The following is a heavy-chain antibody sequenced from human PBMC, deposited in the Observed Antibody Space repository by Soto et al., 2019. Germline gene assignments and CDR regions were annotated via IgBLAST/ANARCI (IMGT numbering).Heavy chain of an antibody. CDR1: GFTFSSYA. Sequence: GGSMTLSCPAYGFTFSSYAMSWVRQAPGKGREWVSAISGSGGSTSYADSVKGRFTISRDNSKNALSVQMNSLRAEDTAVYYFAKGSTPFDYWGQGTLVTVSS. J-gene: IGHJ4*02. D-gene: IGHD6-13*01. CDR3: AKGSTPFDY. CDR2: ISGSGGST. V-gene: IGHV3-23*01.